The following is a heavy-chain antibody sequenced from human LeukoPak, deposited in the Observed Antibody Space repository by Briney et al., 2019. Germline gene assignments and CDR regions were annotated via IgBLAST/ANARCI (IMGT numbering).Heavy chain of an antibody. J-gene: IGHJ4*02. CDR3: ARFMTTVSYGLDY. D-gene: IGHD4-17*01. V-gene: IGHV4-59*01. Sequence: SETLSLTCAVPGGSISSYYWSWIRQPPGKGLEWIGYIYYSGSTNYNPSLKSRVTISVDTSKNQFSLKLSSVTAADTAVYYCARFMTTVSYGLDYWGQGALVTVSS. CDR2: IYYSGST. CDR1: GGSISSYY.